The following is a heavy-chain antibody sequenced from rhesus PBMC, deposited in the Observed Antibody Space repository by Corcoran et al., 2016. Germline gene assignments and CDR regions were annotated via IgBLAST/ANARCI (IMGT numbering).Heavy chain of an antibody. J-gene: IGHJ6*01. CDR2: ISYRGST. CDR3: ARDQDSSGWYGSEYFEF. D-gene: IGHD6-31*01. V-gene: IGHV4-122*02. CDR1: GYSISSGYG. Sequence: QLQLQESGPGLVKPSEPLSLTCAVSGYSISSGYGWSWIRQPPGKGLEWIGYISYRGSTRYNPSLKSRVTMSRDTAKNQCSLNRSSVTAADTAVDYWARDQDSSGWYGSEYFEFWGQGVVVTVSS.